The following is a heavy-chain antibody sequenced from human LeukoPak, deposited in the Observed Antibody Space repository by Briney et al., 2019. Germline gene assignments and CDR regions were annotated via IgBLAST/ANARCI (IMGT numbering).Heavy chain of an antibody. CDR2: IGTSSTTI. V-gene: IGHV3-48*01. CDR1: GFTFRSYN. J-gene: IGHJ6*03. D-gene: IGHD6-25*01. Sequence: GGSLRLSCAASGFTFRSYNMYWVRQAPEQGLEWVSNIGTSSTTIYYADSVKGRFTISRDNAKNSLYLQMNGLRADDTAVYYCARFAAGGSYYYMDVWGKGTTVTVSS. CDR3: ARFAAGGSYYYMDV.